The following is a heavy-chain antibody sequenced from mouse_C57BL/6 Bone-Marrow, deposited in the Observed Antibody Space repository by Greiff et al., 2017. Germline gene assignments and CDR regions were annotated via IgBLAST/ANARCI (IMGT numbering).Heavy chain of an antibody. CDR3: SRRLLWGAY. V-gene: IGHV1-81*01. J-gene: IGHJ3*01. Sequence: QVQLQQSGAALARPGASVKLSCKASGYTFTSYGISWVKQRTGQGLEWIGEIFPRSGNTYYNEQFQGKATLTADKSSSTAYMELRSLTSEYAAVYFCSRRLLWGAYWGQGALVTVSA. CDR2: IFPRSGNT. D-gene: IGHD2-3*01. CDR1: GYTFTSYG.